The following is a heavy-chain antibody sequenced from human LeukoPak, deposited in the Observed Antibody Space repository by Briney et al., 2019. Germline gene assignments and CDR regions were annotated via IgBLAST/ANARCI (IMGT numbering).Heavy chain of an antibody. CDR1: GFTFSTYL. Sequence: PGGSLRLSCAASGFTFSTYLMHWVRQAPAKGLDWVAIIWHDGSTKYYADSVKGRFTISRDNSKNTLYLEMNSLRAEDTALYFCAKSNGEWSRQHAFDFWGQGTMVTVSS. J-gene: IGHJ3*01. CDR3: AKSNGEWSRQHAFDF. CDR2: IWHDGSTK. V-gene: IGHV3-33*06. D-gene: IGHD3-3*01.